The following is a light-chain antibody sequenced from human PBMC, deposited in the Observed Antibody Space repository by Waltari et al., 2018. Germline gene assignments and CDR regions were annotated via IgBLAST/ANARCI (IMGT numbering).Light chain of an antibody. CDR2: GKN. V-gene: IGLV3-19*01. CDR3: NSRDSSGNHSWV. J-gene: IGLJ3*02. Sequence: SSELTQDPAVSVALGQTVRITCQGDSLRRYYASWYQQKPGQAPVLVIYGKNNRPSGIPDRFSGSSSGNTASLTITGAQAEDEADYYCNSRDSSGNHSWVFGGGTKLTVL. CDR1: SLRRYY.